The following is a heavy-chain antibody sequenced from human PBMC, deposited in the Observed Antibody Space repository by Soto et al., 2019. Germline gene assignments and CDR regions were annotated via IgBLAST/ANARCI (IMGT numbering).Heavy chain of an antibody. CDR1: GITFSTYA. CDR3: ARAISGYVT. CDR2: INTDNGDT. V-gene: IGHV1-3*04. D-gene: IGHD5-12*01. Sequence: QVQLVQSGAEVKKPGASVKVSCKASGITFSTYAIHWVRQVPGKRLERMVWINTDNGDTRYSHNFQCRVTRTRDTSASTVYMDLSSLRSEDKAIYYCARAISGYVTWGQRTLVTVSS. J-gene: IGHJ5*02.